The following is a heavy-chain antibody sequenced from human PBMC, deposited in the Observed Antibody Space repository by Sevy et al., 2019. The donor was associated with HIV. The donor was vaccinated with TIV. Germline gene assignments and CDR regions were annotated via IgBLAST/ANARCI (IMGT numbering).Heavy chain of an antibody. CDR2: IIPIFGTA. V-gene: IGHV1-69*13. J-gene: IGHJ4*02. CDR1: GGTFSSYA. D-gene: IGHD3-9*01. CDR3: ARAAYYDIFGLDY. Sequence: ASVKVSCKASGGTFSSYAISWVRQAPGQGLEWMGGIIPIFGTANYAQKFQGRVTITADESTSTAYMELSSLRSEDTAVHYCARAAYYDIFGLDYWGQGTLVTVSS.